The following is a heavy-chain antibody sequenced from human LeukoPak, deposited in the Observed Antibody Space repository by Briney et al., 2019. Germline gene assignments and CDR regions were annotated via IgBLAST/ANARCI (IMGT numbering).Heavy chain of an antibody. CDR3: ARLAVVAAFDI. Sequence: SETLSLTCTVSGGSISSSSYYWVWLRQPPGKGLEWIVSIYYSGSTYYNPSLNRRVTIAVDTSKNQSWLKLSSVTAADTAVYYCARLAVVAAFDIWDQGTMVTVSS. V-gene: IGHV4-39*01. CDR1: GGSISSSSYY. J-gene: IGHJ3*02. CDR2: IYYSGST. D-gene: IGHD2-2*01.